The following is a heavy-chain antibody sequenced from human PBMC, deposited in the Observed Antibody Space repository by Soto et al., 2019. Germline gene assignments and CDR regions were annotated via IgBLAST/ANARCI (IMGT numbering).Heavy chain of an antibody. D-gene: IGHD3-16*02. CDR3: ARYIASGLYYYFALDV. CDR2: IYQTGIT. J-gene: IGHJ6*02. Sequence: SETLSLTCAVSGDSISSSNWWTWVSQPPGKGLEWIGDIYQTGITNSNPSLKSRVTMSIDKSKNQFSLKLTSVTAADTAVYYCARYIASGLYYYFALDVWGQGTTVTVSS. V-gene: IGHV4-4*02. CDR1: GDSISSSNW.